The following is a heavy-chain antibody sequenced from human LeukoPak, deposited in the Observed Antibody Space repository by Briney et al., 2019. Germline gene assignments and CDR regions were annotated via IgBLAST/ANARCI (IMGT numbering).Heavy chain of an antibody. CDR3: ARGGTTFEH. V-gene: IGHV3-48*03. J-gene: IGHJ4*02. D-gene: IGHD1-1*01. Sequence: PGGSLRLSCAASGFTFSSYEMNWVRQAPGKGLEWVSYISTTGSSIYYADSVKGRFTISRDNVKNSLYLQMNSLRAEDTAVYYCARGGTTFEHWGQGTLVTVSS. CDR1: GFTFSSYE. CDR2: ISTTGSSI.